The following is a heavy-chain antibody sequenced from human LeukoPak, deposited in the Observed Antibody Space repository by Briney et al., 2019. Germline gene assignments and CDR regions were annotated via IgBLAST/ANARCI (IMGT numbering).Heavy chain of an antibody. J-gene: IGHJ3*02. Sequence: GRSLRLSCAASGFTFSSYGMHWVRQAPGKGLEWVAVISYDGSNKYYADSVKGRFTISRDNSKNTLYLQMNSLRAEDTAVYYCAREIVVVVATTRMDAFDMWGQGTMVTVSS. CDR1: GFTFSSYG. D-gene: IGHD2-15*01. CDR3: AREIVVVVATTRMDAFDM. CDR2: ISYDGSNK. V-gene: IGHV3-30*03.